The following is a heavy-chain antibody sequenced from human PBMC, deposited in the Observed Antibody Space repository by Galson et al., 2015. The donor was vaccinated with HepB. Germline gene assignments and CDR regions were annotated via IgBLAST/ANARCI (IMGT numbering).Heavy chain of an antibody. CDR3: ASQPPNY. Sequence: SVKVSCKASGYTFTGYYMHWVRQAPGQGLEWMGIINPSGGSTSYAQKFQGRATMTTDTSTSTAYMELRSLRSDDTAVYYCASQPPNYWGQGTLVTVSS. CDR2: INPSGGST. CDR1: GYTFTGYY. J-gene: IGHJ4*02. V-gene: IGHV1-46*01.